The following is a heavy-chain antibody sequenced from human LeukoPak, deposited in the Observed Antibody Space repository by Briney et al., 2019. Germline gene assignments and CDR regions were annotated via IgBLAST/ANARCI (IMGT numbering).Heavy chain of an antibody. CDR2: VVFGSGDT. CDR1: GFTVTTYA. V-gene: IGHV1-58*01. J-gene: IGHJ4*02. CDR3: ATVGADIPVDF. Sequence: SVKVSCKASGFTVTTYAVQWVRQARGQRPEWIGWVVFGSGDTNFAQKFKERVTITCDMSTTTVYLDLSSLTSEDTAVYYCATVGADIPVDFWGQGTLVTVSS. D-gene: IGHD2-2*02.